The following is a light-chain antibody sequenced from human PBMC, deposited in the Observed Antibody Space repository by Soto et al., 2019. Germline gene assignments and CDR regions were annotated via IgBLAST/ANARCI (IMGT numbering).Light chain of an antibody. Sequence: DIQITQSPSSLSASVGDRVTITCRASQSISSHLNWYQHKPGRPPRLLLFASYIFEGGVPSRFSGSGSDTYFTLTIDSLQPEDVATYYCQHSYITPRYTFGQGTKVEI. CDR2: ASY. CDR3: QHSYITPRYT. V-gene: IGKV1-39*01. J-gene: IGKJ2*01. CDR1: QSISSH.